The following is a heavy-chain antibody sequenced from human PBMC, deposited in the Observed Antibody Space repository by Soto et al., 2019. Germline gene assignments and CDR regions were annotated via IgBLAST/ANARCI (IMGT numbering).Heavy chain of an antibody. V-gene: IGHV4-61*01. CDR1: GGSVSSGSYY. J-gene: IGHJ6*02. Sequence: SETLSLTCTVSGGSVSSGSYYWSWIRQPPGKGLEWIGYIYYSGSTNYNPSLKSRVTISVDTSKNQFSLKLSSVTAADTAVYYCARVPVTIPYYYYGMDVWGQGTTVTV. CDR2: IYYSGST. CDR3: ARVPVTIPYYYYGMDV. D-gene: IGHD4-17*01.